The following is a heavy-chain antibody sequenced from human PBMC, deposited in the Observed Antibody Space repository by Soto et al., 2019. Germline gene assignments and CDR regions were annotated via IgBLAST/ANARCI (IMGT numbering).Heavy chain of an antibody. CDR1: GGSISSSSYY. CDR2: IYYSGST. J-gene: IGHJ4*02. Sequence: SETLSLTCTVSGGSISSSSYYWGWIRQPPGKGLEWIGSIYYSGSTYYNPSLKSRVTISVDTSKNQFSLKLSSVTAADTAVYYCARHGVAARSRTIDYWGQGTLVTVSS. D-gene: IGHD6-6*01. V-gene: IGHV4-39*01. CDR3: ARHGVAARSRTIDY.